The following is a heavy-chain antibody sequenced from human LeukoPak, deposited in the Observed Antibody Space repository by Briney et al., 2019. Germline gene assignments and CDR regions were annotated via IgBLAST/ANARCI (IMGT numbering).Heavy chain of an antibody. CDR2: IYSSGST. CDR1: GGSISTYY. V-gene: IGHV4-4*07. CDR3: ARGYGSGSNWFVP. Sequence: SETLSLTCTVSGGSISTYYWSWIRQPAGKDLEWIGHIYSSGSTNYNPSLKSRVTMSVDTSKNQLSLKLNSVTAADTAVYYCARGYGSGSNWFVPWGQGTLVIVSS. J-gene: IGHJ5*02. D-gene: IGHD3-10*01.